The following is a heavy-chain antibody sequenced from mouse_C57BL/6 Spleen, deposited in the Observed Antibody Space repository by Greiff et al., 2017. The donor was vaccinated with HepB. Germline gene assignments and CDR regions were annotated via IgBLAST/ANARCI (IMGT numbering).Heavy chain of an antibody. V-gene: IGHV14-2*01. Sequence: EVKLVESGAELVKPGASVKLSCTASGFNIKDYYMHWVKQRTEQGLEWIGRIDPEDGETKYAPKFQGKATITADTSSNTAYLQLSSLTSADTAVYYRARSDGNYPWYAMDYCGQGTSVTVSS. CDR1: GFNIKDYY. J-gene: IGHJ4*01. CDR3: ARSDGNYPWYAMDY. D-gene: IGHD2-1*01. CDR2: IDPEDGET.